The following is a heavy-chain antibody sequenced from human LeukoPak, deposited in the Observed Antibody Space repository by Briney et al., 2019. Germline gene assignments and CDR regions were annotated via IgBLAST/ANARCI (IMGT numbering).Heavy chain of an antibody. J-gene: IGHJ4*02. D-gene: IGHD2-15*01. Sequence: GGSLRLSCTTSGFTFGDYAMSWFRQAPGKGLEWVGFIRSKPYGGTAEYAASVKGRFTISRDDSKSIAYLQMNSLKTEDTGVYYCTRDRRSPSGGEDYFDYWGQGTLVTVSS. V-gene: IGHV3-49*03. CDR3: TRDRRSPSGGEDYFDY. CDR1: GFTFGDYA. CDR2: IRSKPYGGTA.